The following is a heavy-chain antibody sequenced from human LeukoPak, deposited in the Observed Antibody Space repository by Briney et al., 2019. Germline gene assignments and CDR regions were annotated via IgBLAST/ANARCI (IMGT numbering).Heavy chain of an antibody. V-gene: IGHV4-4*07. CDR1: GDSISNNY. D-gene: IGHD6-13*01. Sequence: ASETLSLTCTVSGDSISNNYWSWIRQPAGKGLEWISRIHFNGNTDYNPSLKSRVTTSIDTPRNQFSLKLSSVTAADTAVFYCARDRGGSSWYIYYDAWGQGILVTVSS. CDR3: ARDRGGSSWYIYYDA. CDR2: IHFNGNT. J-gene: IGHJ4*02.